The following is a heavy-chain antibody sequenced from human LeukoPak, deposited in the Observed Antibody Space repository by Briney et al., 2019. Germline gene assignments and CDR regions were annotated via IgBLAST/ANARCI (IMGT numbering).Heavy chain of an antibody. D-gene: IGHD2-21*01. J-gene: IGHJ4*02. CDR3: ARHGDYHSPIDY. Sequence: SETLSLTCIVSGASINSSSYYWGWIRQPPGKGLEWIGSIYYTGITYYNLSLKSRVTISVDTSKYQCSLRLSSVTAADTAVYYCARHGDYHSPIDYWGQGTLVTVSS. V-gene: IGHV4-39*07. CDR1: GASINSSSYY. CDR2: IYYTGIT.